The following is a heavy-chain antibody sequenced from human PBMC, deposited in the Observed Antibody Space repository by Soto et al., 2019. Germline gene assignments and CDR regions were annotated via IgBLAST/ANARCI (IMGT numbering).Heavy chain of an antibody. J-gene: IGHJ3*02. CDR1: GYTFTSYG. CDR3: ARAGYCSSTSCYGGAFDI. V-gene: IGHV1-18*01. D-gene: IGHD2-2*03. CDR2: ISAYNGNT. Sequence: VASVKVSCKASGYTFTSYGISWVRQAPGQGLEWMGWISAYNGNTNYAQKLQGRVTMTTDTSTSTAYMELRSLRSDDTAVYYCARAGYCSSTSCYGGAFDIWGQGTMVTVSS.